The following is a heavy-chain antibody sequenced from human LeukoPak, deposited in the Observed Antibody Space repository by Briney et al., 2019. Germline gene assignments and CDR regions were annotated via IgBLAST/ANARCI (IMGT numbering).Heavy chain of an antibody. CDR3: ARERVITMIVVVIHDAFDI. CDR2: IYTSGST. V-gene: IGHV4-61*02. D-gene: IGHD3-22*01. CDR1: GGSISSGSYD. Sequence: KSSQTLSLTCTISGGSISSGSYDWSWIRQPAGKGLEWIVRIYTSGSTNYNPSLKSRVTISVDTSKNQFSLKLSSVTAADTAVYYCARERVITMIVVVIHDAFDIWGQGTMVTVSS. J-gene: IGHJ3*02.